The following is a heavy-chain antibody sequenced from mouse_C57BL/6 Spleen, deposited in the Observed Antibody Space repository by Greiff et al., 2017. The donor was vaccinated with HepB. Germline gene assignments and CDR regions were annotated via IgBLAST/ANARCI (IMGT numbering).Heavy chain of an antibody. CDR1: GYTFTSYG. D-gene: IGHD4-1*01. J-gene: IGHJ2*01. V-gene: IGHV1-81*01. CDR3: ASRWVTGVDY. Sequence: QVQLKESGAELARPGASVKLSCKASGYTFTSYGISWVKQRTGQGLEWIGEIYPRSGNTYYNEKFKGKATLTADKSSSTAYMELRSLTSEDSAVYFCASRWVTGVDYWGQGTTLTVSS. CDR2: IYPRSGNT.